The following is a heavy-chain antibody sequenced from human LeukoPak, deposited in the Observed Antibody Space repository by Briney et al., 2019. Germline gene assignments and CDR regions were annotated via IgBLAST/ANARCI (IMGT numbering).Heavy chain of an antibody. J-gene: IGHJ4*02. Sequence: PGGSLRLSCAASGFTFSSYGMHWVRQAPGKGLEWVAVISYDGPNKYYADSVKGRFTISRDNSKSRLYLQMNSLRAEDTAVYYCAKGMATYGSGTLFDYWGQGTLVTVSS. CDR1: GFTFSSYG. D-gene: IGHD3-10*01. CDR3: AKGMATYGSGTLFDY. V-gene: IGHV3-30*18. CDR2: ISYDGPNK.